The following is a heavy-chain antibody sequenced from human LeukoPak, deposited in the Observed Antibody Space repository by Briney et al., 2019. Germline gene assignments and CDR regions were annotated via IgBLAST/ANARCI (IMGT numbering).Heavy chain of an antibody. V-gene: IGHV3-48*02. CDR2: ISSSSSTI. J-gene: IGHJ3*02. D-gene: IGHD3-10*01. Sequence: PGGSLRLSCAGSGFTFSGYEMNWVRQAPGKGLEWVSYISSSSSTIYYADSVKGRFTISRDNAKNSLYLQMNSLRDEDTAVYYCARDLSGRYAFDIWGQGTMVTVSS. CDR3: ARDLSGRYAFDI. CDR1: GFTFSGYE.